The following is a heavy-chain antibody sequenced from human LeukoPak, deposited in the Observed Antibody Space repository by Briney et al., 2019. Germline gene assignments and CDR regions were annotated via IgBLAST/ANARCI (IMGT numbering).Heavy chain of an antibody. CDR1: GGSFSGYF. Sequence: SETLSLTCAIYGGSFSGYFWGWFRQPPGKGLEWIGEINRSGSTNYNSSLSLKSRVTISVDTSKNQFSLKLSSVTAADTAVYYCARASGYSYGNPYFDYWGQGTLVTVSS. J-gene: IGHJ4*02. V-gene: IGHV4-34*01. CDR3: ARASGYSYGNPYFDY. CDR2: INRSGST. D-gene: IGHD5-18*01.